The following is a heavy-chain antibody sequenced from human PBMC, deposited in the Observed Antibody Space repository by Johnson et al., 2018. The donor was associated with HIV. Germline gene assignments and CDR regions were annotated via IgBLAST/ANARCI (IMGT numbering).Heavy chain of an antibody. D-gene: IGHD3-10*02. CDR2: IKQDGSET. Sequence: VQLVESGGGVVQPGRSLRLSCAASGFTFSSYAMYWVRQAPGKGLEWVANIKQDGSETHYVDSVKGRFTISRDNAKNSLYLQMNSLRAEDTALYYCAKDGSGDVRGAFDIWGQGTMVTVSS. V-gene: IGHV3-7*03. CDR1: GFTFSSYA. CDR3: AKDGSGDVRGAFDI. J-gene: IGHJ3*02.